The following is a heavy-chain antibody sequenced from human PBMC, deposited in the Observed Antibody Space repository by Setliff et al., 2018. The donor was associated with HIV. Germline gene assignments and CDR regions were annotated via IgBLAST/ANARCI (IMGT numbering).Heavy chain of an antibody. J-gene: IGHJ3*02. Sequence: GGSLRLSCAASGFLFHTYWMSWVRQAPGKGLEWVANIKEDGSEKYYVDSVKGRFTISRDNAKNSLYLQLNSLRAEDTAVYYCARDAAAPAAIEGALDIWGQGTMVTVSS. D-gene: IGHD2-2*02. CDR1: GFLFHTYW. CDR2: IKEDGSEK. CDR3: ARDAAAPAAIEGALDI. V-gene: IGHV3-7*01.